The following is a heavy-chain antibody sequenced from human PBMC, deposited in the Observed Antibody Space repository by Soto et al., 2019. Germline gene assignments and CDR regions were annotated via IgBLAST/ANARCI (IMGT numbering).Heavy chain of an antibody. J-gene: IGHJ4*02. CDR2: IYYSGST. CDR1: GGSVSSGSYY. D-gene: IGHD2-15*01. CDR3: ARGLGYCSGGSCSLGYFDY. V-gene: IGHV4-61*01. Sequence: QVQLQESGPGLVKPSETLSLTCTVSGGSVSSGSYYWSWIRQPPGKGLEWIGYIYYSGSTNYNPSLKSRVTISVDTSKNQFSLKLSSVTAADTAVYYCARGLGYCSGGSCSLGYFDYWGQGTLVTVSS.